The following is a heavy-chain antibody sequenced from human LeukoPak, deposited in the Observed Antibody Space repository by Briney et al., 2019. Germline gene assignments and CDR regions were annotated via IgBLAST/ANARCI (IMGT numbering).Heavy chain of an antibody. J-gene: IGHJ5*02. CDR1: GYTFSGYY. V-gene: IGHV1-2*02. D-gene: IGHD3-10*01. Sequence: GASVKVSCKASGYTFSGYYIHWVRQAPGQGREGMGWINPNTGGTKYAQRFQDRVPMTRATSISTAYMEVSRLRYDDTAVYYCARPLRVTMIRGAAFRASSDFDPWGQETLVTVSS. CDR3: ARPLRVTMIRGAAFRASSDFDP. CDR2: INPNTGGT.